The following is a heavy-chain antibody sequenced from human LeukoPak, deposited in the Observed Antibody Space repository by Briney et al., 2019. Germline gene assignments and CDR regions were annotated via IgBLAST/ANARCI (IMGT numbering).Heavy chain of an antibody. D-gene: IGHD3-9*01. V-gene: IGHV1-2*02. J-gene: IGHJ4*02. CDR2: INPNNGHT. Sequence: GASVKVSCETSGYTFTAYYIHWVRQAPGQGLEWVAWINPNNGHTASAQKFQGRVTMSTDTSASTATMELNSLTSDDTAMYYCARDLILTGPPQGQFDCWGQGTLITVST. CDR1: GYTFTAYY. CDR3: ARDLILTGPPQGQFDC.